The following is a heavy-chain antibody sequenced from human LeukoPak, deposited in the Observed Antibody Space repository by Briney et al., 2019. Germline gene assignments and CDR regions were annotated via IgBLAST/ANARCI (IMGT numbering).Heavy chain of an antibody. D-gene: IGHD3-10*01. CDR3: ARAMVRGVINQYYYYDMDV. CDR1: GGSISSGGYS. CDR2: IYHSGST. Sequence: SQTLSLTCAVSGGSISSGGYSWSWIRQPPGKGLEWIGYIYHSGSTYYNPSLKSRVTISVDRSKNQFSLKLSSVTAADTAVYYCARAMVRGVINQYYYYDMDVWGQGTTVTVSS. J-gene: IGHJ6*02. V-gene: IGHV4-30-2*01.